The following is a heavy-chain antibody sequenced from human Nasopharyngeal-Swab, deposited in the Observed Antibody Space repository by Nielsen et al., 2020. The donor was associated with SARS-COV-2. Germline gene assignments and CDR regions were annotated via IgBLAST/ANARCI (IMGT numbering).Heavy chain of an antibody. D-gene: IGHD5-18*01. CDR3: ASPQGGMVTREIGY. J-gene: IGHJ4*02. CDR1: GGSISSSSYY. Sequence: SETLSLTCTVSGGSISSSSYYWGWIRQPPGKGLEWIGSIYYSGSTYYNPSLKSRVTISVDTSKNQFSLKLSSVTAADTAVYYCASPQGGMVTREIGYWGQGTLVTVSS. CDR2: IYYSGST. V-gene: IGHV4-39*01.